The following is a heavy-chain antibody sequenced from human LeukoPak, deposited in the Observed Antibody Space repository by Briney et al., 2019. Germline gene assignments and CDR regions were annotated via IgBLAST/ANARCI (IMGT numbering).Heavy chain of an antibody. D-gene: IGHD1-26*01. V-gene: IGHV3-53*01. CDR3: ARARYSGSYYVAYFDY. Sequence: GGSLRLSCAASGFTVSSNYMSWVRQAPGKGLEWVSVIYSGGSTYYADSVKGRFTISRDNAKNSLYLQMNSLRAEDTAVYYCARARYSGSYYVAYFDYWGQGTLVTVSS. CDR1: GFTVSSNY. CDR2: IYSGGST. J-gene: IGHJ4*02.